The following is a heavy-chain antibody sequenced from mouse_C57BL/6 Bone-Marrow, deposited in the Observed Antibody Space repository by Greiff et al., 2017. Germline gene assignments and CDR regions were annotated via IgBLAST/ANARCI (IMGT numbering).Heavy chain of an antibody. CDR1: GYTFTSYW. Sequence: QVQLQQPGTELVKPGASVKLSCKASGYTFTSYWMHWVKQRPGQGLEWIGNINPSNGGTNYNEKFKSKATLTVDKSSSTAYMQLSSLTSEDSAVYYCARVTYYYGSSYSYYAMDYWGQGTSVTVSS. D-gene: IGHD1-1*01. CDR3: ARVTYYYGSSYSYYAMDY. J-gene: IGHJ4*01. CDR2: INPSNGGT. V-gene: IGHV1-53*01.